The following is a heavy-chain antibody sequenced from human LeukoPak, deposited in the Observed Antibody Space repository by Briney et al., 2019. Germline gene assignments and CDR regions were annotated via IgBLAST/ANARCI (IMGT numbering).Heavy chain of an antibody. D-gene: IGHD2-15*01. CDR2: IYYSGST. CDR3: ARELYCSGGSCYYPSPIDY. V-gene: IGHV4-39*07. CDR1: GGSISSSSYY. Sequence: SETLSLTCTVSGGSISSSSYYWGWIRQPPGKGLEWIGSIYYSGSTHYNPSLKSRVTISVDTSKNQFSLKLSSVTAADTAVYYCARELYCSGGSCYYPSPIDYWGQGTLVTVSS. J-gene: IGHJ4*02.